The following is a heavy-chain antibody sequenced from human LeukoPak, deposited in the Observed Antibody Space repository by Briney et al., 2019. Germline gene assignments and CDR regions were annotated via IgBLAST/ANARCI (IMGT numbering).Heavy chain of an antibody. CDR1: GCTFTDFY. J-gene: IGHJ4*02. V-gene: IGHV1-2*02. Sequence: ASVKVSCKASGCTFTDFYIHWVRQAPGQGLEWMRWINPNSGGTNYAQKFQGRVTMTRDTSISTAYVELSRLGSDDTAVYYCASAILLAGQIDYWGQGTLVTVSS. D-gene: IGHD6-19*01. CDR2: INPNSGGT. CDR3: ASAILLAGQIDY.